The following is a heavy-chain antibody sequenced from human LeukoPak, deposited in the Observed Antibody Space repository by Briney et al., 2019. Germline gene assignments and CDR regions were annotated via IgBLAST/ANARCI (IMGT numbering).Heavy chain of an antibody. CDR1: GYTFTGYY. CDR3: ARAPGSSSWYGADYYGMDV. CDR2: INPNSGGT. J-gene: IGHJ6*02. D-gene: IGHD6-13*01. Sequence: ASVKVSCKASGYTFTGYYMHWGRQAPGQGLEWMGWINPNSGGTNYAQKFQGWVTMTRDTSISTAYMELSRLRSDDTAVYYCARAPGSSSWYGADYYGMDVWGQGTTVTVSS. V-gene: IGHV1-2*04.